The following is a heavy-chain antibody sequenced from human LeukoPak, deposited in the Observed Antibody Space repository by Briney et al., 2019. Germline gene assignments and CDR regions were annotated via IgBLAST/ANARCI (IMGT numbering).Heavy chain of an antibody. J-gene: IGHJ6*02. Sequence: SETLSLTCAVYGGSFSGYYWSWIRQPPGKGLEWIGEINHSGSTNYNPSLKSRVTISVDTSKNQFSLKLSSVTAADTAVYYCASGGHYYDSSGTPAGGYYGMDVWGQGTTVTVSS. CDR1: GGSFSGYY. CDR2: INHSGST. CDR3: ASGGHYYDSSGTPAGGYYGMDV. D-gene: IGHD3-22*01. V-gene: IGHV4-34*01.